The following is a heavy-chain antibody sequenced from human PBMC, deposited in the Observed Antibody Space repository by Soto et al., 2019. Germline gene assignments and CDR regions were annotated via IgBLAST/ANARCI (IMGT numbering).Heavy chain of an antibody. D-gene: IGHD1-1*01. CDR1: GGSISSSNW. V-gene: IGHV4-4*02. CDR2: IYHSGST. J-gene: IGHJ6*02. CDR3: ARGYNYYYYYGMDV. Sequence: SETLSLTCAVSGGSISSSNWWSWVRQPPGKGLEWIGEIYHSGSTNYNPSLKSRVTISVDTSKNQFSLKLSSVTAADTAVYYCARGYNYYYYYGMDVWGQGTTVTVSS.